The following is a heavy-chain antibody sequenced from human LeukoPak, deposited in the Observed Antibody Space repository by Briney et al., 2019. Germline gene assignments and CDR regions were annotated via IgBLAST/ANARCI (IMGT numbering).Heavy chain of an antibody. CDR2: SIPIFGTA. CDR1: GCTVSSYA. J-gene: IGHJ4*02. V-gene: IGHV1-69*01. Sequence: SVMVSCKASGCTVSSYAISGVRQAPGQWLEWMGGSIPIFGTANYAQKFQGRVTITADESTSTAYMELSSLRSEDTAVYYCASAPYYYDSSGYLIFDYWGQGTLVTVSS. D-gene: IGHD3-22*01. CDR3: ASAPYYYDSSGYLIFDY.